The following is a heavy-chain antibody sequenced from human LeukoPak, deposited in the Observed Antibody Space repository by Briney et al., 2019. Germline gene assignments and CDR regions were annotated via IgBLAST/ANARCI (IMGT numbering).Heavy chain of an antibody. CDR1: GGSISSSSYY. CDR2: IYTSGST. CDR3: AREPVAGPFDY. Sequence: SETLSLTCTVSGGSISSSSYYWGWIRQPPGKGLEWIGRIYTSGSTNYNPSLKSRVTMSVDTSKNQFSLKLSSVTAADTAVYYCAREPVAGPFDYWGQGTLVTVSS. V-gene: IGHV4-39*07. D-gene: IGHD6-19*01. J-gene: IGHJ4*02.